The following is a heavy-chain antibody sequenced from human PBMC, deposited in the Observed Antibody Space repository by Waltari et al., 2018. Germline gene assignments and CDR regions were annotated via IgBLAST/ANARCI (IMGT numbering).Heavy chain of an antibody. CDR2: VYGGGST. D-gene: IGHD4-17*01. Sequence: EMQLVESGGGLIQPGGSLRLSCAASGFTVSNNYMSWVREAPGKGLEWVSVVYGGGSTYYADSVKGRFTISRDNSKNTLFLQMNSLRGEDTAMYYCASHPFGDYWGWDFDIWGQGTMVTVSS. J-gene: IGHJ3*02. CDR1: GFTVSNNY. V-gene: IGHV3-53*01. CDR3: ASHPFGDYWGWDFDI.